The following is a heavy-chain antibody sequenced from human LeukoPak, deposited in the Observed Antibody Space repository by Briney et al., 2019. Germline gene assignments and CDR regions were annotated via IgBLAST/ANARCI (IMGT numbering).Heavy chain of an antibody. V-gene: IGHV3-9*01. Sequence: PGGSVRLFCAASGFTFDDYAMHWVRHAPGKGLEWVSGISWNSGSIGYADSVKGRFTISRDNAKNSLYLQMNSLRAEDTALYYCAKDITAYGDAEIDYWGQGTLVTVSS. CDR3: AKDITAYGDAEIDY. J-gene: IGHJ4*02. CDR2: ISWNSGSI. D-gene: IGHD4-17*01. CDR1: GFTFDDYA.